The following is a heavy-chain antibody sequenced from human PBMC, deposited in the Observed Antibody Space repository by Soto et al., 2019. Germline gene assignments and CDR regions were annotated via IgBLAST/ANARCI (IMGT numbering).Heavy chain of an antibody. Sequence: QVQLVQSGPEVRKPGASVKVSCKASGYTFTTYGISWVRQAPGQGLEWMGWISGYNGHTKYAQKFQGKVTMTTDTPTSTVYRDLRSLRSDDTAVYYCAREGEMPYYYYGLDVWGQGTTVTVSS. CDR1: GYTFTTYG. D-gene: IGHD3-16*01. J-gene: IGHJ6*02. CDR3: AREGEMPYYYYGLDV. V-gene: IGHV1-18*01. CDR2: ISGYNGHT.